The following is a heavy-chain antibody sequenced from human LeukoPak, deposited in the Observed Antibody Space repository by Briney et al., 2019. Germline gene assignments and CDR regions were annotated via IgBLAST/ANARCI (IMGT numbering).Heavy chain of an antibody. Sequence: GGSLRLSCAASGFTLSTYWMHWVRQAPGKGLEWVANIKEDGSAKHYVDSVRGRLAISRDNAKNSQYLQMNSLRAEDTAVYYCARGNPFGGYWGQGTLVTVSS. V-gene: IGHV3-7*03. CDR1: GFTLSTYW. D-gene: IGHD3-16*01. CDR3: ARGNPFGGY. CDR2: IKEDGSAK. J-gene: IGHJ4*02.